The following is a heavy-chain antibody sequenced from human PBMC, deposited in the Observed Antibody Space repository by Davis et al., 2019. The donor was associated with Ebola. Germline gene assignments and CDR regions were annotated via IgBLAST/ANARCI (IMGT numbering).Heavy chain of an antibody. Sequence: SETLSLTCTVSGGSISSYYCSWIRQPPGQGLEWIGYVYSSGSTNSNPSLKGQVTITVDTSKNQFSLKLSSVTAADTAVYYCARLLYYCGMDVWGQGTTVTVSS. V-gene: IGHV4-59*08. CDR1: GGSISSYY. CDR3: ARLLYYCGMDV. J-gene: IGHJ6*02. CDR2: VYSSGST.